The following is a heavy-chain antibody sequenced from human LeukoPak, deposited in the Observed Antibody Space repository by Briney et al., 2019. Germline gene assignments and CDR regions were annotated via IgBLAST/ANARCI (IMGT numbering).Heavy chain of an antibody. CDR1: GFTFSTYA. CDR3: ARDLAAAATWFDP. V-gene: IGHV3-33*08. J-gene: IGHJ5*02. D-gene: IGHD6-13*01. CDR2: IRYDASNR. Sequence: GGSLRLSCAAPGFTFSTYAMNWVRQAPGKGLEWVAVIRYDASNRYYADSVKGRFTISRDNSKNTLYLQMNSLRAEDTAVYFCARDLAAAATWFDPWGQGTLVTVSS.